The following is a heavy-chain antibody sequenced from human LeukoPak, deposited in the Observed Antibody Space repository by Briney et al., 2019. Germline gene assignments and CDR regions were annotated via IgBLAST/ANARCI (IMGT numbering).Heavy chain of an antibody. D-gene: IGHD6-19*01. Sequence: SETLSLTCAVYGGSFSGYYWSWIRQPPGKGLEWIGEINHSGSTNYNPSLKSRVTISVDTSKNQFSLKLSSVTAADTAVYYCARDYSSGWYFDYWGQGTLVTVSS. CDR2: INHSGST. CDR3: ARDYSSGWYFDY. CDR1: GGSFSGYY. V-gene: IGHV4-34*01. J-gene: IGHJ4*02.